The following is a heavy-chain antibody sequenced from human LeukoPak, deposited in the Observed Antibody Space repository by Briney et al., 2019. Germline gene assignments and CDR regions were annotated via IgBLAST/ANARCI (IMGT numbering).Heavy chain of an antibody. CDR3: ARDRGDYYFDY. CDR1: GFTVSSNY. V-gene: IGHV3-66*02. CDR2: IYSGGST. J-gene: IGHJ4*02. D-gene: IGHD2-21*02. Sequence: GGSLRLSCAASGFTVSSNYMSWVRQAPGKGLEMVSSIYSGGSTYYADSVKARFTDTRDNSKNTLYLQMNSLRADDSAVYYCARDRGDYYFDYWGQGNLVTVSA.